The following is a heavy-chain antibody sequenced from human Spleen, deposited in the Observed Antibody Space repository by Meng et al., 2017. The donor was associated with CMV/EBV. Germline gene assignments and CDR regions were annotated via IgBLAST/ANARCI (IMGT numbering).Heavy chain of an antibody. Sequence: SETLSLTCTVSGGSISSYYWSWIRQPPGKGLEWIGYIYYRGNTNYNPSLKSRVTISIDTSKNQFSLKLSSVTAADTAVYYCATNYYDTSGYYPNWFDPWGQGILVTVSS. D-gene: IGHD3-22*01. V-gene: IGHV4-59*01. J-gene: IGHJ5*02. CDR1: GGSISSYY. CDR2: IYYRGNT. CDR3: ATNYYDTSGYYPNWFDP.